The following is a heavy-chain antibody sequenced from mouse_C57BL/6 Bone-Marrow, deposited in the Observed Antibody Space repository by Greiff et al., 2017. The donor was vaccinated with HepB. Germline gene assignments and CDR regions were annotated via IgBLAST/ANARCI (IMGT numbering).Heavy chain of an antibody. D-gene: IGHD1-1*01. CDR2: IRSKSNNYAT. CDR1: GFSFNTYA. V-gene: IGHV10-1*01. J-gene: IGHJ1*03. CDR3: VRPAYYGSNYWYFDV. Sequence: EVKLVESGGGLVQPKGSLKLSCAASGFSFNTYAMNWVRQAPGKGLEWVARIRSKSNNYATYYADSVKDRFTISRDDSESMLYLQMNNLKTEDTAMYYCVRPAYYGSNYWYFDVWGTGTTVTVSS.